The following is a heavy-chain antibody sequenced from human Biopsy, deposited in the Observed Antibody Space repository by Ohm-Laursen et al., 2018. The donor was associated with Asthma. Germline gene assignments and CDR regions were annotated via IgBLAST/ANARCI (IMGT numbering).Heavy chain of an antibody. D-gene: IGHD1-26*01. V-gene: IGHV4-59*08. CDR1: GGSITSFY. CDR2: IYFSGNT. Sequence: SQTLSLTCTVSGGSITSFYWSWIRQPPGRGLEWIGYIYFSGNTNYNPSLKSRVTISIDTSKNQFSLQLRSVTAADTAVYYCARQKLVAAEGPFDMWGQGTMVIVSS. J-gene: IGHJ3*02. CDR3: ARQKLVAAEGPFDM.